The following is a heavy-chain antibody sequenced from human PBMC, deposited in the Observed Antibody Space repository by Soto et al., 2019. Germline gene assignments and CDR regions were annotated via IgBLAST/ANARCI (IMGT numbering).Heavy chain of an antibody. CDR3: ASHVSGNWFDP. CDR2: TNPGDSDT. J-gene: IGHJ5*02. V-gene: IGHV5-51*01. Sequence: GESLKISCKGFGYSFSRYCIGWVLQMPWKGLEWMGITNPGDSDTRYSPSFQGQVTISVDKSISTAYLQWSSLKASDTAMYYCASHVSGNWFDPWGQGTQVTVSS. D-gene: IGHD1-26*01. CDR1: GYSFSRYC.